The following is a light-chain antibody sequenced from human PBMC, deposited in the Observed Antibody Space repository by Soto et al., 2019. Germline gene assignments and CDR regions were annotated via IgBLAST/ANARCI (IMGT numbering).Light chain of an antibody. CDR2: SNN. CDR3: AAWDDSLNGWV. Sequence: QSVLTQPPSASGTPGQRVSISCSGSSSSIGSNTVSWYQQLPGTAPKLLIYSNNQRPSGVPDRFSDSKSGTSASLAISGLQSEDEADYYCAAWDDSLNGWVFGGGTKVTVL. J-gene: IGLJ3*02. CDR1: SSSIGSNT. V-gene: IGLV1-44*01.